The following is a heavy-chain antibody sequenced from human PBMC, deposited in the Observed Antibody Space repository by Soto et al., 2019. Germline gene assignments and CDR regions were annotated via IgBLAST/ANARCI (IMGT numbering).Heavy chain of an antibody. Sequence: QITLKESGPSLVKPTEPLTLTCTFSVFSLSTTGVGVAWIRQPPGRALEWLALIYWDEDKRYCPSLESRLTIDKDTSETPVVLTITNMDPVDTATYYCAHRSSYYDSSGLGFDSWGQGTLVTVSS. V-gene: IGHV2-5*02. CDR1: VFSLSTTGVG. D-gene: IGHD3-22*01. J-gene: IGHJ4*02. CDR2: IYWDEDK. CDR3: AHRSSYYDSSGLGFDS.